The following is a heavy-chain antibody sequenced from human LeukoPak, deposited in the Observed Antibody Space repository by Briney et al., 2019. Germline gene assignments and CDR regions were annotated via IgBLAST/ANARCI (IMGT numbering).Heavy chain of an antibody. J-gene: IGHJ3*02. V-gene: IGHV3-15*01. CDR1: GFTFSNAW. CDR3: TTVWNCGGDCSDAFDI. Sequence: GGSLRLSCAASGFTFSNAWMSWVRQAPGKGLEWVGRIKSKTDGGTTDYAAPVKGRFTISRDDSKNTLYLQMNSLKTEDTALYYCTTVWNCGGDCSDAFDIWGQGTMVTVSS. D-gene: IGHD2-21*02. CDR2: IKSKTDGGTT.